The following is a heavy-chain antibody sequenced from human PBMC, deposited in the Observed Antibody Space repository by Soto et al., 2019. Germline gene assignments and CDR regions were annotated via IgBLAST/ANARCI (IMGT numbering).Heavy chain of an antibody. Sequence: GGSLRLSCTASGFTFSDFSLVWVRQGPQKGLEWVASITRYSDYVYYAESVEGRFTISRDNAKNTLFLHMDDLRAEDTAMYFCARASCSSTACYIPDYFDYWGQGTMVNVSS. CDR2: ITRYSDYV. CDR1: GFTFSDFS. CDR3: ARASCSSTACYIPDYFDY. J-gene: IGHJ4*02. V-gene: IGHV3-21*01. D-gene: IGHD2-2*02.